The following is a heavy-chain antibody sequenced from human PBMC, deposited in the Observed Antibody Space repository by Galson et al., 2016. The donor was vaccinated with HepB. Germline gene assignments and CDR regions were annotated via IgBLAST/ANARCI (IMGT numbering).Heavy chain of an antibody. CDR2: INHSGTT. CDR1: GDSISSRGYQ. J-gene: IGHJ3*02. CDR3: ARVVAGYDAFDI. Sequence: ETLSLTCTVSGDSISSRGYQWSWIRQLPGKGLEWIGEINHSGTTNYNPSLRSRVTISVDKSKNHFSLKLTSVTAADTAVYYCARVVAGYDAFDIWGQGTLVTVSS. D-gene: IGHD6-19*01. V-gene: IGHV4-39*07.